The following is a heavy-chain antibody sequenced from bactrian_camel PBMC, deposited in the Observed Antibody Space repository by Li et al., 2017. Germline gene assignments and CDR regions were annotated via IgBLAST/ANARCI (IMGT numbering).Heavy chain of an antibody. V-gene: IGHV3S67*01. D-gene: IGHD4*01. Sequence: DVQLVESGGGSVQAGGSLRLSCAISRFTISDHCMGWVRQAPGKQRGGVAAISADGRTSYATDVKGRFTISKDNAKNTLYLHIDNLKPEDSAMYYCAATMGDYALGVPLSPGGCEETDFGWWGQGTQVTVS. CDR1: RFTISDHC. CDR2: ISADGRT. J-gene: IGHJ6*01. CDR3: AATMGDYALGVPLSPGGCEETDFGW.